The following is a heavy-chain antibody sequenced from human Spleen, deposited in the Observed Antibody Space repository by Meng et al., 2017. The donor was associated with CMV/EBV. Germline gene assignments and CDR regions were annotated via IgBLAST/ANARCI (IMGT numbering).Heavy chain of an antibody. CDR2: IYYSGST. D-gene: IGHD6-13*01. V-gene: IGHV4-59*01. J-gene: IGHJ6*02. Sequence: GSLRLSCTVSGGSISSYYWSWIRQPPGKGLEWIGYIYYSGSTNYNPSLKSRVTISVDTSKNQFSLKLSSVTAADTAVYYCARIAAAGTRGGMDVWGQGTTVTVSS. CDR1: GGSISSYY. CDR3: ARIAAAGTRGGMDV.